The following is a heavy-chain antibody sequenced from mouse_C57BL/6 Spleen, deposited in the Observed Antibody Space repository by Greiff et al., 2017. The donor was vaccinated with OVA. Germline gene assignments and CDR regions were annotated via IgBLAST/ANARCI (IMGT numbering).Heavy chain of an antibody. D-gene: IGHD2-2*01. V-gene: IGHV1-61*01. Sequence: QVQLQQPGAELVRPGSSVKLSCKASGYTFTSYWMDWVKQRPGQGLEWIGNIYPSDSETHYNHKFKDKATLTVDKSSSTAYMQLRSLTSEDSAVYSCARGDYGYDGAWFAYWGQGTLVTVSA. J-gene: IGHJ3*01. CDR2: IYPSDSET. CDR1: GYTFTSYW. CDR3: ARGDYGYDGAWFAY.